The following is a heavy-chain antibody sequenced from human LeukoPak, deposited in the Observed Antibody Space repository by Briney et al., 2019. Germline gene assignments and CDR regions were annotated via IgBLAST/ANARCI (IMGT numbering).Heavy chain of an antibody. CDR1: GFTFTDYF. CDR3: AKDLIAAPGPYAFDI. J-gene: IGHJ3*02. V-gene: IGHV3-11*04. Sequence: PGGSLRLSCAASGFTFTDYFMNWIRQAPGKGLEWVSSISISGSTIYYADSVKGRFTISRDNSKNTPYLQMNSLRAEDTAVYYCAKDLIAAPGPYAFDIWGQGTMVTVSS. CDR2: ISISGSTI. D-gene: IGHD6-13*01.